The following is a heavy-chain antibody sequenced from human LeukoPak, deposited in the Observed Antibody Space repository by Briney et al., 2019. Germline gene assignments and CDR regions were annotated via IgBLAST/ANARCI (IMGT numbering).Heavy chain of an antibody. CDR1: GGSISSDY. D-gene: IGHD2-15*01. V-gene: IGHV4-59*01. CDR3: ARGGILGYCSGGSCYSVRVFDI. J-gene: IGHJ3*02. CDR2: IYYSGST. Sequence: SETLSLTCTVSGGSISSDYWSWIRQPPGKGLEWIGYIYYSGSTNYNPSLKSRVTISLDTSKNQFSLKLSSVTAADTAVYYCARGGILGYCSGGSCYSVRVFDIWGQGTMVTVSS.